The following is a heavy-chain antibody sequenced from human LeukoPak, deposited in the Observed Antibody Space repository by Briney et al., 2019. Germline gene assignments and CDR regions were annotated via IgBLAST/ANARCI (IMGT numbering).Heavy chain of an antibody. Sequence: SETLSLTCAVYGGSFSGYYWSWIRQPPGKGLEWIGEINHSGSTNYNPSLKSRVTISVDTSKNQFSLKLSSVTAADTAVYYCARDRDLYDYWGQGTLVTVSS. CDR3: ARDRDLYDY. CDR1: GGSFSGYY. V-gene: IGHV4-34*01. J-gene: IGHJ4*02. CDR2: INHSGST.